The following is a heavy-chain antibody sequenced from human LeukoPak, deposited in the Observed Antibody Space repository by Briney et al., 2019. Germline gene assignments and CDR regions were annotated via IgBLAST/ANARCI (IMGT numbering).Heavy chain of an antibody. V-gene: IGHV3-53*04. CDR3: ARRRPWDYDSSGFGAFDI. Sequence: GGSLRPSCAASGFTVSSNYMSWVRQAPGKGLEWVSVIYSGGSTYYADSVKGRFTISRHNSKNTLYLQMNSLRAEDTAVYYCARRRPWDYDSSGFGAFDIWGQGTMVTVSS. CDR1: GFTVSSNY. CDR2: IYSGGST. J-gene: IGHJ3*02. D-gene: IGHD3-22*01.